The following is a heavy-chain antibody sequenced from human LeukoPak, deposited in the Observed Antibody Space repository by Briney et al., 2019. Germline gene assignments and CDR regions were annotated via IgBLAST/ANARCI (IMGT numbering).Heavy chain of an antibody. CDR1: GGSISSSSYY. V-gene: IGHV4-39*01. J-gene: IGHJ6*03. CDR3: ARQYGSGSYWSGYYMDV. CDR2: IYYSGST. Sequence: SETLSLTCTVSGGSISSSSYYWGWIRQPPGKGLEWIGSIYYSGSTYYNPSLKSRVTISVDTSKNQFSLKLSSVIAADTAVYYCARQYGSGSYWSGYYMDVWGKGTTVTISS. D-gene: IGHD3-10*01.